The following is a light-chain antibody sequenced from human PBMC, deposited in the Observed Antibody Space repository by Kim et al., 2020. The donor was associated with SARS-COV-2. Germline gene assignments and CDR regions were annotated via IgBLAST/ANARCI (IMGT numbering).Light chain of an antibody. J-gene: IGKJ1*01. CDR1: QSISGW. CDR3: QQYNSYPWT. V-gene: IGKV1-5*03. CDR2: KAS. Sequence: DLQMTQSPSTLSASVGDRVTITCRASQSISGWLAWYQQKPGKAPKLLIYKASSLESGVPSRFSGSGSGTEFTLSVSSLQPDDFATYYGQQYNSYPWTFGQGTKVDIK.